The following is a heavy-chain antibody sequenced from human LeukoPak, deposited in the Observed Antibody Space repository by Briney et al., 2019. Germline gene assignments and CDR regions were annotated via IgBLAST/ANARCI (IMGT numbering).Heavy chain of an antibody. CDR3: AREWRGYSYFDY. J-gene: IGHJ4*02. V-gene: IGHV3-21*01. CDR1: GFTFSSYS. CDR2: ISSSSSYI. Sequence: GGSLRLSCAASGFTFSSYSMNWVRQAPGKGLEWVSSISSSSSYIYYADSVRGRFTISRDNAKNSLYLQMNSLRAEDTAVYYCAREWRGYSYFDYWGQGTLVTVSS. D-gene: IGHD5-18*01.